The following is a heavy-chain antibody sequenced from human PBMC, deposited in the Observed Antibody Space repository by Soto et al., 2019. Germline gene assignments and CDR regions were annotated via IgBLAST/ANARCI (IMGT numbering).Heavy chain of an antibody. J-gene: IGHJ4*02. CDR3: ASGYSSGNVVY. V-gene: IGHV3-53*01. Sequence: GGSMRLSCAAAGFTVSSNYMSWVRQAPGKGLEWVSVIYSGGSTYYADSVKARFTLSRDNSKNTMYLQMNSLRADDTAVYDGASGYSSGNVVYWGQGAL. CDR1: GFTVSSNY. CDR2: IYSGGST. D-gene: IGHD6-19*01.